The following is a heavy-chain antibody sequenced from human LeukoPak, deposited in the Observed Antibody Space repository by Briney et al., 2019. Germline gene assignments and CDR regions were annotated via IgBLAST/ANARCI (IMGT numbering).Heavy chain of an antibody. CDR2: ISGSDSNT. V-gene: IGHV3-23*01. D-gene: IGHD4-23*01. Sequence: GGSLRLSCAASGFTFSRFTMNWVRQAPGKGLEWVSGISGSDSNTYNADLVKGRFTISRDDSKNTLYLQMNSLRADDTAVYYCAKGGGWLYYLDYWGQGTLVTVSS. J-gene: IGHJ4*02. CDR3: AKGGGWLYYLDY. CDR1: GFTFSRFT.